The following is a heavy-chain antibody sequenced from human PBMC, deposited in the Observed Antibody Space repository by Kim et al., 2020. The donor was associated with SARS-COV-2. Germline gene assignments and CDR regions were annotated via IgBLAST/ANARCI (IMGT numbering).Heavy chain of an antibody. CDR1: GFTFSNAW. CDR2: IKSKTDGGTT. Sequence: GGSLRLSCAASGFTFSNAWMSWVRQAPGKGLEWVGRIKSKTDGGTTDYAAPVKGRFTISRDDSKNTLYLQMNSLKTEDTAVYYCTTQGYDSSGYLVDYWGQGTLVTVSS. D-gene: IGHD3-22*01. V-gene: IGHV3-15*01. CDR3: TTQGYDSSGYLVDY. J-gene: IGHJ4*02.